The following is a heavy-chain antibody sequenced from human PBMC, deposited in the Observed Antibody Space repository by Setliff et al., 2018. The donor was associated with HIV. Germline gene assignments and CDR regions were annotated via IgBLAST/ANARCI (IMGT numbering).Heavy chain of an antibody. Sequence: ASVKVSCKASGYSFARYGLRWVRQAPGQGLEWMGWISGFNGNTKYAQSLQDRVAMNTATARSTAYMEMRSLRSDDTAVYFCARVPYRSAWFSGGHDAFDIWGQGTMVTVSS. J-gene: IGHJ3*02. CDR3: ARVPYRSAWFSGGHDAFDI. CDR1: GYSFARYG. CDR2: ISGFNGNT. D-gene: IGHD6-19*01. V-gene: IGHV1-18*04.